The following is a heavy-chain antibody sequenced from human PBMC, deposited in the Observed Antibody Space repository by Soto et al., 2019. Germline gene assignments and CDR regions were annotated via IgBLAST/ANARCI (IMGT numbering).Heavy chain of an antibody. CDR2: INHSGST. V-gene: IGHV4-34*01. J-gene: IGHJ4*02. CDR1: GGSFSGYY. CDR3: ARISIAAAGRYFDY. D-gene: IGHD6-13*01. Sequence: SETLSLTCAVYGGSFSGYYWSWIRQPPGKGLEWIGEINHSGSTNYNPSHKSRVTISVDTSKNQFSLKLSSVTAADTAVYYCARISIAAAGRYFDYWGQGTLVTVSS.